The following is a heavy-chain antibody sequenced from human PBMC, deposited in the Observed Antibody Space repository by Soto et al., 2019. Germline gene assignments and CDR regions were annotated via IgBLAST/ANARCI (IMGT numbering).Heavy chain of an antibody. D-gene: IGHD3-10*01. J-gene: IGHJ3*02. Sequence: TSETLSLTCTVSGGSISSGGYYWSWIRQHPGKGLEWIGYIYYSGSTYYNPSLKSRVTISVDTSKNQFSLKLSSVTAADTAVYYCARTRGPGAGAFDIWGQGTMVTVSS. V-gene: IGHV4-31*03. CDR1: GGSISSGGYY. CDR2: IYYSGST. CDR3: ARTRGPGAGAFDI.